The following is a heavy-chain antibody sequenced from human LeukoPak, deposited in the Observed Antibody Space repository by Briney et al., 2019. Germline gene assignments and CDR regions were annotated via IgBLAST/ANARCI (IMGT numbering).Heavy chain of an antibody. J-gene: IGHJ3*02. CDR3: AKAQCDICVFDI. V-gene: IGHV3-53*01. CDR1: GFTVSSNY. D-gene: IGHD3-9*01. Sequence: GGSLRLSCAASGFTVSSNYMSWVRQAPGKGLEWVSVIYSGGSTYYADSVKGRFTISRDNSKNTLYLQMNSLRAEDTAVYYCAKAQCDICVFDIWGQGTMVTVSS. CDR2: IYSGGST.